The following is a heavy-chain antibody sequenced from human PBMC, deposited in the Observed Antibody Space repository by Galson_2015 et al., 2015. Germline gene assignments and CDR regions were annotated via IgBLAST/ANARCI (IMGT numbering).Heavy chain of an antibody. J-gene: IGHJ5*02. CDR3: ARSFVVVPASISNWFDP. D-gene: IGHD2-2*02. V-gene: IGHV3-33*08. CDR1: GFTFSSYA. CDR2: IWYDGTKK. Sequence: SLRLSCAASGFTFSSYAMHWVRQAPGKGLEWVAIIWYDGTKKYYADSVKGRFTISRDNSKNTLYLEMNSLRAEDTAVYYCARSFVVVPASISNWFDPWGQGTLVTVSS.